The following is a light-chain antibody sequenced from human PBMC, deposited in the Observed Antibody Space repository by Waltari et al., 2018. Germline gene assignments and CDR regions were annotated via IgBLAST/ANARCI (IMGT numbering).Light chain of an antibody. CDR1: QGINTF. CDR3: LQVNSYPHT. J-gene: IGKJ2*01. Sequence: DIQLTQSPSFLSASVGARVTITCRASQGINTFLAWYQHKPGQAPNLLIYSASTLQSGVPSRFSGSGSGTDFTLTISGLQPEDYATYYCLQVNSYPHTFGQGTKLEIK. V-gene: IGKV1-9*01. CDR2: SAS.